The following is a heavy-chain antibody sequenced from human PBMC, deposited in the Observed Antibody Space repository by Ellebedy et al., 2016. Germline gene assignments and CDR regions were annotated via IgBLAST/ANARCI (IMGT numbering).Heavy chain of an antibody. CDR2: INPNSGGT. Sequence: ASVKVSCKASGYIFTGYFMHWVRQAPGQGLEWMAWINPNSGGTKYAQQFQGRVTLTRDTSINTAYMELSSLRSDDTAVYYCTRGFPIAVAGNWFDPWGQGTLVTVSS. CDR3: TRGFPIAVAGNWFDP. CDR1: GYIFTGYF. V-gene: IGHV1-2*02. J-gene: IGHJ5*02. D-gene: IGHD6-19*01.